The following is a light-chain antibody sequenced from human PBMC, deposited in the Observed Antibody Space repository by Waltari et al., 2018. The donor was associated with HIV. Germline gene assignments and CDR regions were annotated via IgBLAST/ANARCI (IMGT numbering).Light chain of an antibody. CDR3: QQRSNWPPFT. V-gene: IGKV3-11*01. CDR1: QSISSY. Sequence: EIVFTQSPATLSLSPGERATLSCRASQSISSYLAWYQHKPGQSPRLLIYDASNRATGIPARFSGSGSGTDFTLTISSLEPEDFAVYYCQQRSNWPPFTFGPGTKVDIK. J-gene: IGKJ3*01. CDR2: DAS.